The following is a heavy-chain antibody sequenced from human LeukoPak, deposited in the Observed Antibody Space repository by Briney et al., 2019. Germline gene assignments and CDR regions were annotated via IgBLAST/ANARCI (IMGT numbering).Heavy chain of an antibody. V-gene: IGHV3-30*04. CDR3: SRDRITVPGMGAFQH. CDR1: RFTFCSYA. D-gene: IGHD6-19*01. J-gene: IGHJ1*01. CDR2: ISHDGTYE. Sequence: GRSLRLSSAASRFTFCSYAMHWVGQGPGKGREWVAGISHDGTYEYQADSVKGRFTISRDNSKSTLYLQMNSLRVEDTAIYYCSRDRITVPGMGAFQHWGQGALVTVSS.